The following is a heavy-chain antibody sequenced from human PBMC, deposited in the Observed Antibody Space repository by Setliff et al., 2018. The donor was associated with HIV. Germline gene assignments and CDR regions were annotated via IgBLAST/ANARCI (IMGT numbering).Heavy chain of an antibody. J-gene: IGHJ2*01. V-gene: IGHV4-39*01. D-gene: IGHD6-19*01. Sequence: PSETLSLTCTVSGGSISSSSHYWGWIRQPPGKGLEWVGSIYYSGSTYYNPSLKSRVTISLDTSKNQLSLKLSSVTAADTAVYYCVSYYRVSGWYQEASWFFDLWGRGTLVTVSS. CDR3: VSYYRVSGWYQEASWFFDL. CDR2: IYYSGST. CDR1: GGSISSSSHY.